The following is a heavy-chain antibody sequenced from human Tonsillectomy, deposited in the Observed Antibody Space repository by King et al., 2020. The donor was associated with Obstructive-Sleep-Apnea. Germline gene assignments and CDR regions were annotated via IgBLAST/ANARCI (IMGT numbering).Heavy chain of an antibody. CDR1: GFIFDDYT. Sequence: VQLVESGGVVVQPGGSLRLSCAASGFIFDDYTMHWVRQAPGKGLGWVSLINWDGGSTYYADSVKGRFTISRDNSKKSLYLQMNSLRTEDTALYYCAKDISASSSWYYFDYWGQGTLVTVSS. CDR2: INWDGGST. J-gene: IGHJ4*02. D-gene: IGHD6-13*01. CDR3: AKDISASSSWYYFDY. V-gene: IGHV3-43*01.